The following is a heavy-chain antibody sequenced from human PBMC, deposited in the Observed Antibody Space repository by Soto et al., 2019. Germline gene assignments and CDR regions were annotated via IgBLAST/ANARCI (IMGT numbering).Heavy chain of an antibody. J-gene: IGHJ5*02. D-gene: IGHD6-6*01. CDR3: ARDSVGQQLVRWFGP. V-gene: IGHV4-30-4*08. CDR2: IFYSGSS. Sequence: SETLSLTCTVSGDSISSGGSYWNWIRQRPGKGLEWMGYIFYSGSSYYTPSLRGRVTMSVDTSKNQFYLRLSSVTVADTAVYYCARDSVGQQLVRWFGPWGQGTLVTVS. CDR1: GDSISSGGSY.